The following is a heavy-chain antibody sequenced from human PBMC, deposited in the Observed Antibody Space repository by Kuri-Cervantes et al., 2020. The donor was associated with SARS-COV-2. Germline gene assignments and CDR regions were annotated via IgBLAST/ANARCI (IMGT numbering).Heavy chain of an antibody. CDR2: IIPIFGIA. CDR1: GYTFTSYD. J-gene: IGHJ2*01. V-gene: IGHV1-69*10. D-gene: IGHD3-10*01. CDR3: ARSAAYYGSVDWYFDL. Sequence: SVKVSCKASGYTFTSYDINWVRQAPGQGLEWMGGIIPIFGIANYAQKFQGRVTITADKSTSTAYMELSSLRSEDTAVYYCARSAAYYGSVDWYFDLWGRGTLVTVSS.